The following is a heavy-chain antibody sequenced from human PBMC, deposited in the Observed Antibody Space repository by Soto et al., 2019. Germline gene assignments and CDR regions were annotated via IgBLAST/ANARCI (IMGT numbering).Heavy chain of an antibody. CDR3: ARGPHGDYVLPHH. Sequence: QVQLVQSGAEVKKPGSSVKVSCKASGGTFSSYAISWVRQAPGQGLEWMGGIIPIFGTANYAQKFQGRVTXTXDXXTSTAYLELSSLRSEDTAVYYCARGPHGDYVLPHHWGQGTLVTVSS. D-gene: IGHD4-17*01. CDR2: IIPIFGTA. CDR1: GGTFSSYA. J-gene: IGHJ4*02. V-gene: IGHV1-69*05.